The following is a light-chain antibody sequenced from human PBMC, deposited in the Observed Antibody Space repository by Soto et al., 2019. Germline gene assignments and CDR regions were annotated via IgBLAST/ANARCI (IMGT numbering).Light chain of an antibody. V-gene: IGLV2-14*03. Sequence: QSALTQPASVSGSPGQSITISCTGTSSDIGAYNDVSWYQQHPGKAPKLIIYDVTNRPAGISSRFSASKSGNTASLTISVLLAEDEADYYCCSYKSSSTLYVFGTGTKLTVL. J-gene: IGLJ1*01. CDR1: SSDIGAYND. CDR3: CSYKSSSTLYV. CDR2: DVT.